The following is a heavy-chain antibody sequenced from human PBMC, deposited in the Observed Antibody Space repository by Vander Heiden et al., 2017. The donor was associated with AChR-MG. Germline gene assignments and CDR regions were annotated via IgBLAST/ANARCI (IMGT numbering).Heavy chain of an antibody. J-gene: IGHJ6*02. CDR1: GFPLGTYD. V-gene: IGHV3-48*01. CDR3: ARDRRQYLHNYYGMDV. CDR2: ISSVSSVSTSI. Sequence: EVQLVESGGGLVQPGGSLSLPCAASGFPLGTYDMRWVRQAPGKGLEWVSYISSVSSVSTSIQYADSVKGRFTVSRDNAKNSLYLQMNSLRAEDTAVYYCARDRRQYLHNYYGMDVWGPGTTVTVSS. D-gene: IGHD3-10*01.